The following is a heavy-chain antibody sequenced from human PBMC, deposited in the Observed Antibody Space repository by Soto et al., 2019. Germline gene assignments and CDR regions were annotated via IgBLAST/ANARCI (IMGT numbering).Heavy chain of an antibody. CDR2: IYYSETT. CDR3: ARYVNPYDTAVWFDP. Sequence: PSETLSLTCTVAGGSTRNYFWSWIRQPPGKGLEWIGCIYYSETTNYNSSLKSRVTKSLDTSKNQFSLRLRSVTAADTAVYYCARYVNPYDTAVWFDPWGQGTLVTDSS. CDR1: GGSTRNYF. D-gene: IGHD3-9*01. J-gene: IGHJ5*02. V-gene: IGHV4-59*01.